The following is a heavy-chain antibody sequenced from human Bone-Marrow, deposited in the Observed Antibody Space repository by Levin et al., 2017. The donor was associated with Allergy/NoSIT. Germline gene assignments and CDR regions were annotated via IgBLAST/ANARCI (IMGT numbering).Heavy chain of an antibody. CDR1: GDSVSSNSAA. Sequence: SQTLSLTCAISGDSVSSNSAAWNWIRQSPSRGLEWLGRTYYRSKWYNDYAVSVKSRITINPDTSKNQFSLQLNSVTPEDTAVYYCARALGRLRGLNYYYYMDVWGKGTTVTVSS. V-gene: IGHV6-1*01. CDR3: ARALGRLRGLNYYYYMDV. D-gene: IGHD5-12*01. CDR2: TYYRSKWYN. J-gene: IGHJ6*03.